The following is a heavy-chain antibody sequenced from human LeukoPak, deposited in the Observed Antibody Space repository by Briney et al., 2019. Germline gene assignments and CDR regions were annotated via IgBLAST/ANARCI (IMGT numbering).Heavy chain of an antibody. D-gene: IGHD3-9*01. CDR2: IYSGGST. CDR3: ARGGSQYYDILTGYHWFDP. CDR1: GFTVRSNY. Sequence: GGSLRLSCAASGFTVRSNYMSWVRQAPGKGLEWVSVIYSGGSTYHADSVKGRFTISRDDSKNTLFLQMNSLRAEDTAVYYCARGGSQYYDILTGYHWFDPWGQGTLVTVSS. V-gene: IGHV3-66*01. J-gene: IGHJ5*02.